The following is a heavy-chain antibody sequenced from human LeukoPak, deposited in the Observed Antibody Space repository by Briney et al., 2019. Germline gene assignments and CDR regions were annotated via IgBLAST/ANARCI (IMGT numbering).Heavy chain of an antibody. CDR3: AKDYQGQWLADWYFDL. Sequence: PGGSLRLSCAASGFTFSSYGMHWVRQAPGKGLEWVAVISYDGSNKYYADSVKGRFTISRDNSKNTLYLQMNSLRAEDTAVYYCAKDYQGQWLADWYFDLWGRGTLVTVSS. J-gene: IGHJ2*01. CDR1: GFTFSSYG. CDR2: ISYDGSNK. D-gene: IGHD6-19*01. V-gene: IGHV3-30*18.